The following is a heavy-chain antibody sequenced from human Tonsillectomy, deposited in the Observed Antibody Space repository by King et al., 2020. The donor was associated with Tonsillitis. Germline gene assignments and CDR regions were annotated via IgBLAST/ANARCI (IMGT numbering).Heavy chain of an antibody. CDR2: IYHSGST. V-gene: IGHV4-30-2*01. D-gene: IGHD5-12*01. J-gene: IGHJ3*02. Sequence: QLQESSSGLVKPSQTLSLTCAVSGGSISSGGYSWSWIRQPPGKGLEWIGYIYHSGSTYYNPSLKSRVTISVDRSKNQFSLKLSSVTAADTAVYYCARDNYDSNAFDIWGQGTMVTVSS. CDR3: ARDNYDSNAFDI. CDR1: GGSISSGGYS.